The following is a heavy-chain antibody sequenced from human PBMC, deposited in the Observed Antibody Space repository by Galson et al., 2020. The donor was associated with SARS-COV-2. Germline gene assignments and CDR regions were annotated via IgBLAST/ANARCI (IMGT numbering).Heavy chain of an antibody. Sequence: GGSLRLSCAASGFTFSSHAMHWVRQAPGKGLEWVAQIFFDGSDKYYGDSVKGRFTISRDSSKNTVYLQMNNLRADDTAVYYCARDGQTSTGWAFDYWGQGTRLTVSS. CDR3: ARDGQTSTGWAFDY. J-gene: IGHJ4*02. D-gene: IGHD2-8*02. CDR1: GFTFSSHA. CDR2: IFFDGSDK. V-gene: IGHV3-33*01.